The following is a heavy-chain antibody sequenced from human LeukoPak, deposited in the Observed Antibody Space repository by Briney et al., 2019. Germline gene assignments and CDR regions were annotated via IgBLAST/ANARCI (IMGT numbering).Heavy chain of an antibody. CDR1: GFTFTSYA. Sequence: PGGSLRLSCVASGFTFTSYAMSWVRQSPEKGLEWVSAINGGGDDIYYAASVRGRFTIFRDNSKNSLYLQMNSLRAEDTAVYYCARGYEIDSWGQGTPVTVSS. D-gene: IGHD3-16*01. V-gene: IGHV3-23*01. CDR3: ARGYEIDS. J-gene: IGHJ4*02. CDR2: INGGGDDI.